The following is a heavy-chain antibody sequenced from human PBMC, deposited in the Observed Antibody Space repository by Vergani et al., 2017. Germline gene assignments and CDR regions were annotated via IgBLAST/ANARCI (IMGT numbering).Heavy chain of an antibody. CDR1: GYPFTGYY. J-gene: IGHJ4*02. Sequence: QVQLVQSGAEVKKPGASVKVSCKASGYPFTGYYMHWVRQAPGQGLEWMGRINPNSGGTNYAQKFQGRVTMTRDTCISTAYMELSRLRSDETAVYYCARDLAARPSFLYYFDYWGQGTLVTVSS. D-gene: IGHD6-6*01. V-gene: IGHV1-2*06. CDR2: INPNSGGT. CDR3: ARDLAARPSFLYYFDY.